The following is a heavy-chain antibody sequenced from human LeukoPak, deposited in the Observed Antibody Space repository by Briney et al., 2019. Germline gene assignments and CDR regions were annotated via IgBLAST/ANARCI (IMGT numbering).Heavy chain of an antibody. D-gene: IGHD6-13*01. V-gene: IGHV4-34*01. CDR1: GGSFTGYY. J-gene: IGHJ6*04. CDR2: INHSGDT. CDR3: SRGRKGSSSWYGMDV. Sequence: SETLSLTCDVNGGSFTGYYWSWIRQPPGKGLEWIGEINHSGDTYYNPSLKSRLTMSEDTSKNQLSLILTSVTAADTAVCYCSRGRKGSSSWYGMDVWGNGTTVIVSS.